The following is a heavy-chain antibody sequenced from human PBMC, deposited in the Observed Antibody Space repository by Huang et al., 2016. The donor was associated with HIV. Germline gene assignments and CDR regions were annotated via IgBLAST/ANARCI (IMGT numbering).Heavy chain of an antibody. CDR2: IRSKDYSETK. J-gene: IGHJ4*02. CDR1: GFTFGNYG. D-gene: IGHD3-22*01. CDR3: IRDSVYPNYYDGSGFYFDY. V-gene: IGHV3-49*05. Sequence: EVQFVESGGGLVKPGRSLRLSCTASGFTFGNYGMSWFRQAPGKGLEWVGFIRSKDYSETKEYAASVKGRVTISRDDSKSIAYLQMNSLKPEDTAVYYCIRDSVYPNYYDGSGFYFDYWGQGTLVTVSS.